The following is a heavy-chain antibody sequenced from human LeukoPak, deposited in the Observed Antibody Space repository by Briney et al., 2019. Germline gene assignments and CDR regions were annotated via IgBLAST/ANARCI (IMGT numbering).Heavy chain of an antibody. CDR1: GGTFSSYA. CDR2: IIPIFGTA. CDR3: ARDIAARLGYYYYGMDA. D-gene: IGHD6-6*01. J-gene: IGHJ6*02. Sequence: SVKVSCKASGGTFSSYAISWVRQAPGQGLEWMGGIIPIFGTANYAQKFQGRVTITADESTSTAYMELSSLRSEDTAVYYCARDIAARLGYYYYGMDAWGQGTTVTVSS. V-gene: IGHV1-69*13.